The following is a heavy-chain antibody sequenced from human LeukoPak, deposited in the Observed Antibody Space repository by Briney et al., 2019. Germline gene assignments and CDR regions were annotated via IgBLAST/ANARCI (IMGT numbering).Heavy chain of an antibody. CDR3: ARALWFGETFPAY. CDR1: GFTFSDYY. J-gene: IGHJ4*02. CDR2: ISTSGSSI. V-gene: IGHV3-11*04. Sequence: PGGSLRLSCAASGFTFSDYYMSWIRQAPGKGLEWLSHISTSGSSIHYADSVKGRFTISRDNAKNSLYLQMNSLRAEDTAVYYCARALWFGETFPAYWGQGTLVTVSS. D-gene: IGHD3-10*01.